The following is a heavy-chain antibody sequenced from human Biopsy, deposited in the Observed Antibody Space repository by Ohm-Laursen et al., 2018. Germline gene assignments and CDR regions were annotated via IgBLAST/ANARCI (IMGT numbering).Heavy chain of an antibody. J-gene: IGHJ4*02. CDR1: GFTFNRSA. V-gene: IGHV1-58*02. D-gene: IGHD2-21*02. CDR3: AGRPNCGGDCSSGFDS. CDR2: IVVGGGNT. Sequence: EASVKVSCKASGFTFNRSAMQRVRQARGQRLGWIGWIVVGGGNTNYAQKFQERVTITRDMSTSTAYMELSSLRSEDTAVYYCAGRPNCGGDCSSGFDSWGQGTLVTVSS.